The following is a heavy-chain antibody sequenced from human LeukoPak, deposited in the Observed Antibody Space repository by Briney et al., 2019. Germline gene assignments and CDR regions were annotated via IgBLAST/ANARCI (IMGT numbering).Heavy chain of an antibody. D-gene: IGHD1-14*01. CDR2: INPSGDGT. J-gene: IGHJ5*02. Sequence: GASVKVSCKASGHTFTTYYVHLVRQARGQGLEWMGVINPSGDGTNYPQRFQGRVTLTRDTSTSTVYMELSSLRSEDTAIYYCAKETPNTGWFDPWGQGTLVTVSS. CDR1: GHTFTTYY. CDR3: AKETPNTGWFDP. V-gene: IGHV1-46*01.